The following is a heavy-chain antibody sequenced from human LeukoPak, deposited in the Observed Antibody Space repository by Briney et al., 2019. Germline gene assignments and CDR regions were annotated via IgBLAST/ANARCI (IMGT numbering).Heavy chain of an antibody. CDR2: ISGSGGST. J-gene: IGHJ4*02. V-gene: IGHV3-23*01. CDR3: AKEVAYYGDYYFEY. Sequence: GGSLRLSCAASGFTFSSYGMSWVRQAPGKGLEGVSVISGSGGSTYYADSVKGRFTTSRDNSKNTLFVQMNSLRAEDTAVYYCAKEVAYYGDYYFEYWGKGTLVTVSS. CDR1: GFTFSSYG. D-gene: IGHD4-17*01.